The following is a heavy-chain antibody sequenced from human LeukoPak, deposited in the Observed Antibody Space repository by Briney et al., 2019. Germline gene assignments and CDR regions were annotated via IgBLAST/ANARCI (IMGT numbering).Heavy chain of an antibody. CDR1: GFTVSSNY. CDR3: ARDVGLEMAVQSEIGAFDI. CDR2: IYSGGNT. V-gene: IGHV3-53*05. Sequence: QPGGSLRLSCAASGFTVSSNYMCWVRPAPGKGLEWVSVIYSGGNTYYADSVKGRFTISRDNSKNTLYLQMNSLRAEDTAVYYCARDVGLEMAVQSEIGAFDIWGQGTMVTVSS. D-gene: IGHD5-24*01. J-gene: IGHJ3*02.